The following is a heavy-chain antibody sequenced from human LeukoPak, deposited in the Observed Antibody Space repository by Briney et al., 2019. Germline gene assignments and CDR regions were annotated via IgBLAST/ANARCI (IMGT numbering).Heavy chain of an antibody. CDR3: ARDLLDILTGETPHKKYYYYGMDV. J-gene: IGHJ6*02. V-gene: IGHV4-4*02. CDR1: GGSISSSNW. Sequence: SGTLSLTCAVSGGSISSSNWWSWVRQPPGKGLEWIGENYHSGSTNYNPSLKSRVTISVDKSKNQFSLKLSSVTAADTAVYYCARDLLDILTGETPHKKYYYYGMDVWGQGTTVTVSS. CDR2: NYHSGST. D-gene: IGHD3-9*01.